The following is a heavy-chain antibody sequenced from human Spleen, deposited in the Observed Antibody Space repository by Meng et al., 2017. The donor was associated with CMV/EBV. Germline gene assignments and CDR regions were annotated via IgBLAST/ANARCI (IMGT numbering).Heavy chain of an antibody. V-gene: IGHV3-11*04. Sequence: DYYMSWIRQAPGKGLEWVSYISSSGSTIYYADSVKGRFTISRDNAKNSLYLQMNSLRAEDTAVYYCAGDPGYCSSTSCQEKGDYFDYWGQGTLVTVSS. CDR1: DYY. CDR2: ISSSGSTI. D-gene: IGHD2-2*03. J-gene: IGHJ4*02. CDR3: AGDPGYCSSTSCQEKGDYFDY.